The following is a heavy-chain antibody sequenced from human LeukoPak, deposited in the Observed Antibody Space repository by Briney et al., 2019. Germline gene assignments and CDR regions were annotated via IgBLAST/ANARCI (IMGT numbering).Heavy chain of an antibody. CDR2: IRPSGENT. D-gene: IGHD6-13*01. CDR1: GFTFSSFS. V-gene: IGHV3-21*04. Sequence: PGGSLRLSCAASGFTFSSFSMNWVRQAPGKGLEWVSSIRPSGENTYYGDSVKGRFTISRDNAKNSLYLQMNSLRAEDMALYYCAKGWSSSWYSWFDPWGQGTLVTVSS. CDR3: AKGWSSSWYSWFDP. J-gene: IGHJ5*02.